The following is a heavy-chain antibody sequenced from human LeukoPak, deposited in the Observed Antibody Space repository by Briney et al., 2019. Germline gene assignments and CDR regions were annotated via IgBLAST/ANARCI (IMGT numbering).Heavy chain of an antibody. V-gene: IGHV3-30-3*01. CDR1: GFTFSNYA. CDR2: ISYDGNNK. D-gene: IGHD4-23*01. J-gene: IGHJ4*02. CDR3: AKDRTGGNVDY. Sequence: GGSLRLSCTASGFTFSNYAMHWVRQAPGKGLEWVAVISYDGNNKYYADSVKGRFTLSRDNSKNTLYLQMNSLRAEDTAVYYCAKDRTGGNVDYWGQGTLVTVSS.